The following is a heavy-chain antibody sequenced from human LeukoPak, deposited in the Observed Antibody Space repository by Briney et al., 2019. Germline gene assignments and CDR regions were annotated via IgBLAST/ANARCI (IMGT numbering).Heavy chain of an antibody. D-gene: IGHD6-19*01. V-gene: IGHV3-21*01. Sequence: PGGSLRLSXAASGFTFSSYSMNWVRQAPGKGLEWVSSISSSSSYIYYADSVKGRFTISRDNAKNSLYLQMNSLRAEDTAVYYCASSSPHSSGWYRGGYFDYWGQGTLVTVSS. CDR1: GFTFSSYS. CDR3: ASSSPHSSGWYRGGYFDY. J-gene: IGHJ4*02. CDR2: ISSSSSYI.